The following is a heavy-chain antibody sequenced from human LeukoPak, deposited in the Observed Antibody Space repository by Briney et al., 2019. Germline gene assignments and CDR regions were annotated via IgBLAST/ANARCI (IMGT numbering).Heavy chain of an antibody. CDR1: GFTFSSCA. Sequence: GGSLRLSCAASGFTFSSCAMSWVRQAPGKGLEWVSAISGSGGSTYYADSVKDRFTISRDNSKNTLYLQMNGLRAEDTAVYYCAKANMVRGVTLKFDYWGQGTLVTVSS. CDR3: AKANMVRGVTLKFDY. D-gene: IGHD3-10*01. J-gene: IGHJ4*02. CDR2: ISGSGGST. V-gene: IGHV3-23*01.